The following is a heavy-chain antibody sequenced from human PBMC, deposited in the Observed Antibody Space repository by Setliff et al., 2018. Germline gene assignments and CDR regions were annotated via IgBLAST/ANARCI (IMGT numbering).Heavy chain of an antibody. CDR3: VRGEMFSTSPRAD. V-gene: IGHV3-33*01. D-gene: IGHD2-2*01. CDR2: IWYDGNNT. J-gene: IGHJ4*02. Sequence: GGSLRLSCVASGFTFKNYGMHWVRQAPGKGLEWVAVIWYDGNNTDHADSVKGRFTISRDNSKNTLYLQMDSLRVEDTAVYYCVRGEMFSTSPRADWGQGTQVTVSS. CDR1: GFTFKNYG.